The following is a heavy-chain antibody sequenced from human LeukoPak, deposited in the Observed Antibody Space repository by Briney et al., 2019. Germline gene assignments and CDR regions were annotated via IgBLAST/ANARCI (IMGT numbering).Heavy chain of an antibody. V-gene: IGHV3-21*01. CDR1: AFTFTSYS. Sequence: GGSLRLSCAASAFTFTSYSMNWVRQAPGKGLEWVSSISSGSTYIYFEDSVKSCFTISRDNAKNSLYLQMNSLRAEDTAVYYCAREWIGFSMDVWGKGTTVTVSS. CDR2: ISSGSTYI. CDR3: AREWIGFSMDV. J-gene: IGHJ6*03. D-gene: IGHD3-10*01.